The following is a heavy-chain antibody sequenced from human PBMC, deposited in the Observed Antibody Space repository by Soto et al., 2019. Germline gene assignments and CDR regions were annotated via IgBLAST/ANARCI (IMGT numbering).Heavy chain of an antibody. CDR1: GFTFSDYY. Sequence: GGSLRLSCAASGFTFSDYYMSWIRQAPGKGLEWVSYISSSGSTIYYADSVKGRFTISRDNAKNSLYPQMNSLRAEDTAVYYCARFFARGHFDYWGQGTLVTVSS. J-gene: IGHJ4*02. CDR3: ARFFARGHFDY. CDR2: ISSSGSTI. V-gene: IGHV3-11*01. D-gene: IGHD3-10*01.